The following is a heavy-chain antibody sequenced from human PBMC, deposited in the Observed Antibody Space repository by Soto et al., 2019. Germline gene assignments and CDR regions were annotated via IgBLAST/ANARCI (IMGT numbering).Heavy chain of an antibody. CDR1: GDSVSSNSAA. J-gene: IGHJ5*02. Sequence: SQTLSLTCAISGDSVSSNSAAWNCIIQSPSRCLEWLGRTCYRSKWYKEYAASVKSRITINPDTSKNQFSLQLNSVSPEDTAVYYCARTVGWLDPWGQGSLVTVSS. V-gene: IGHV6-1*01. CDR2: TCYRSKWYK. CDR3: ARTVGWLDP. D-gene: IGHD1-26*01.